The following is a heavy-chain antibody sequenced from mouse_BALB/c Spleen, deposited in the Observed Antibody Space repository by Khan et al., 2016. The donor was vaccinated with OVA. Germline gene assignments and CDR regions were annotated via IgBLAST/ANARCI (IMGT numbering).Heavy chain of an antibody. CDR2: ISSGGNYT. CDR1: GFTFSTYC. V-gene: IGHV5-6*01. J-gene: IGHJ3*01. CDR3: ARLGYYDNSEGFAY. D-gene: IGHD1-1*01. Sequence: EVQLVESGGDLVKTGGSLKLSCAASGFTFSTYCMSWVRQTPDKRLEWVATISSGGNYTYYIDSVKGRFTISRDNAKNNLYLQMTSLRSEDTAMYCCARLGYYDNSEGFAYWGQGTLVTVSA.